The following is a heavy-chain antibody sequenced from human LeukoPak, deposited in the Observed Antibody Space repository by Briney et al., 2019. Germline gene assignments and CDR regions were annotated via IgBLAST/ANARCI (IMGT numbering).Heavy chain of an antibody. Sequence: PGGSLRLSCAASGFTFTSYAMTWVRQAPGKGLEWVSSIPGSGRATFYAASVKGRFTISRDNSKNTLFLQMNSLRAEDTAVYYCARVGVVPAAIPDGFDIWGQGTMVTVSS. J-gene: IGHJ3*02. CDR2: IPGSGRAT. CDR3: ARVGVVPAAIPDGFDI. CDR1: GFTFTSYA. V-gene: IGHV3-23*01. D-gene: IGHD2-2*01.